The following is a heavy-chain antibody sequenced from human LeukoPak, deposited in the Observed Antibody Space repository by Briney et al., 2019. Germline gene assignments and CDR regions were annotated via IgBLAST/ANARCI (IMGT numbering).Heavy chain of an antibody. Sequence: GGSVRLSCAASGFTFSSYEMNWVRQAPGKGLEWVSYSSPSGSTIYYADSLKGRFTISRDNAKNSLYLQMNSLRVEDTAVYYCASSYFYDTSGYSDAFDIWGQGTMVTVSS. CDR1: GFTFSSYE. V-gene: IGHV3-48*03. CDR3: ASSYFYDTSGYSDAFDI. J-gene: IGHJ3*02. D-gene: IGHD3-22*01. CDR2: SSPSGSTI.